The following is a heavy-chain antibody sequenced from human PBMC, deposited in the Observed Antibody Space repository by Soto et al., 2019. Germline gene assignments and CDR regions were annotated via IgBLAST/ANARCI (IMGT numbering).Heavy chain of an antibody. CDR2: IIPIFGTA. Sequence: QVQLVQSGAEVKKPGSSVKVSCKASGGTFSSYAISWVRQAPGQGLEWMGGIIPIFGTANYAQKFQGRVTITADESTSTAYMELSSLRSEDTAVYYCARDLSNCTNGVCYSAFEYWGQGTLVTVSS. CDR3: ARDLSNCTNGVCYSAFEY. J-gene: IGHJ4*02. D-gene: IGHD2-8*01. V-gene: IGHV1-69*01. CDR1: GGTFSSYA.